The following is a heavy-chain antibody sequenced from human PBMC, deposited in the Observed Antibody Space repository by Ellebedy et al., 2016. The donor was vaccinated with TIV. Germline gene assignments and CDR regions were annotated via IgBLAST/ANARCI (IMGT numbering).Heavy chain of an antibody. D-gene: IGHD2-2*01. V-gene: IGHV3-74*01. J-gene: IGHJ6*02. CDR3: ARAYCVSSSCFPPDLYYYYYGMDV. CDR1: GFTFSSYW. Sequence: PGGSLRLSCAASGFTFSSYWMHWVRQAPGKGLVWVSRINSDGSSTSYADSVKGRFTISRDNAKNTVYLQMNSLRAEDTAVYYCARAYCVSSSCFPPDLYYYYYGMDVWGQGTTVTVSS. CDR2: INSDGSST.